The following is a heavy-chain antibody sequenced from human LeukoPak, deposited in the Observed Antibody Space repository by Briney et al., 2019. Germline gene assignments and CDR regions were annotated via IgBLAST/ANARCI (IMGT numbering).Heavy chain of an antibody. CDR3: AKRPRDCSSTSCATTDY. Sequence: GGSLRLSCAASGFTFSSYAMSWVRQAPGKGLEWVSAISGSGGSTYYAASVKGRFTISRDNSKNTLYLQMNSLRAEDTAVYYCAKRPRDCSSTSCATTDYWGQGTLVTVSS. V-gene: IGHV3-23*01. J-gene: IGHJ4*02. CDR1: GFTFSSYA. CDR2: ISGSGGST. D-gene: IGHD2-2*01.